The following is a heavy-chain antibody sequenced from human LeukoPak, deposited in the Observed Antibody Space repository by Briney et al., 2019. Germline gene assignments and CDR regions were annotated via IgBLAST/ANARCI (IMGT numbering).Heavy chain of an antibody. Sequence: GGSLRLSCAASGFTFSSYSMNWVRQAPGKGLEWVSSISSSSYIYYADSVKGRFTISRDKAKNSLYLQMNSLRAEDTAVYYCARTPGYSSSWYLYYFDYWGQGTLVTVSS. CDR2: ISSSSYI. J-gene: IGHJ4*02. CDR3: ARTPGYSSSWYLYYFDY. V-gene: IGHV3-21*01. D-gene: IGHD6-13*01. CDR1: GFTFSSYS.